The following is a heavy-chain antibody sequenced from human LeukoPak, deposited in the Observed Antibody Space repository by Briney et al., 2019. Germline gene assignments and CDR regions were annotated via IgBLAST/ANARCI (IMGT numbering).Heavy chain of an antibody. CDR1: GGSISSGGYY. CDR2: IYYSGST. V-gene: IGHV4-31*03. Sequence: SETLSLTCTVSGGSISSGGYYWSWIRQHPGKGLEWIGYIYYSGSTYYNPSLKSRVTISVDTSKNQFSLKLSSVTAADTAVYYYARASLYYVSQDAFDIWGQGTMVTVSS. CDR3: ARASLYYVSQDAFDI. J-gene: IGHJ3*02. D-gene: IGHD3-22*01.